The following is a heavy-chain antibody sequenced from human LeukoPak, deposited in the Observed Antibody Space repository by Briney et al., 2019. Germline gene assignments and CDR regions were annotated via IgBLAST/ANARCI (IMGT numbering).Heavy chain of an antibody. J-gene: IGHJ4*02. V-gene: IGHV3-33*01. Sequence: GGSLRLSCAATGFTFSSYGMHWVRQAPAKGLEWVAGIWYDGSNKNYADSVKGRFTVSRDNSKNTLYLQMNSLTVEDTAVYYCARARNDYDSNGFSALDYWGQGTLVTVSS. CDR1: GFTFSSYG. CDR3: ARARNDYDSNGFSALDY. D-gene: IGHD3-22*01. CDR2: IWYDGSNK.